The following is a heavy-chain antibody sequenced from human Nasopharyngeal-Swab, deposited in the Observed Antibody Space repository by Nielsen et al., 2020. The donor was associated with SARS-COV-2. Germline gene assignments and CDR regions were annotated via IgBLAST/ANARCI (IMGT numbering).Heavy chain of an antibody. CDR1: GFTFSSYG. V-gene: IGHV3-30*02. J-gene: IGHJ6*03. CDR2: IRYDGFNQ. CDR3: AKDHKMDSGGGVGYMDV. Sequence: GESLKISCAASGFTFSSYGMHWVRQAPGKGLEWVAFIRYDGFNQHYADSVKGRFTISRDSFKNTLYLQLNSLRAEDTAVYYCAKDHKMDSGGGVGYMDVWGKGTTATVSS. D-gene: IGHD3-16*01.